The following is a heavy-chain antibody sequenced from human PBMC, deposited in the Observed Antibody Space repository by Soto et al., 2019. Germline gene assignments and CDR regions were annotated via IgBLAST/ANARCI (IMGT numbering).Heavy chain of an antibody. CDR2: IVVGSGNT. J-gene: IGHJ6*02. V-gene: IGHV1-58*01. CDR1: GFTFTSSA. Sequence: ASVKVSCKASGFTFTSSAVQWVRQARGQRLEWIGWIVVGSGNTNYAQKSQERVTITRDMSTSTAYMELSSLRSEDTAVYYCAGPKLGYCSSTSCYIPTYGMDVWG. CDR3: AGPKLGYCSSTSCYIPTYGMDV. D-gene: IGHD2-2*02.